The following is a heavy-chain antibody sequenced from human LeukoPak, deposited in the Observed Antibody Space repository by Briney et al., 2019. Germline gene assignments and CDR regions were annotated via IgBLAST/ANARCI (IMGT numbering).Heavy chain of an antibody. CDR2: ISYDGSNK. CDR3: EKGAAHFDY. D-gene: IGHD2-15*01. V-gene: IGHV3-30*18. CDR1: GFTFSSYG. J-gene: IGHJ4*02. Sequence: GGSLRPSCAASGFTFSSYGMHWVRQAPGKGLEWVAVISYDGSNKYYADSVKGRFTISRDNSKNTLYLQMNSLRAEDTAVYYCEKGAAHFDYWGQGTLVTVSS.